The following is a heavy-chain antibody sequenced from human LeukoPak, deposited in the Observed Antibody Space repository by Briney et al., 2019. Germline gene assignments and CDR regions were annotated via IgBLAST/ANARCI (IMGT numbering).Heavy chain of an antibody. CDR3: ASTPSVGADNLYWYFDL. CDR1: GFTFSSYA. CDR2: ISGSGGST. J-gene: IGHJ2*01. V-gene: IGHV3-23*01. Sequence: GGSLRLSCGASGFTFSSYAMSWVRQAPGKGLEWVSAISGSGGSTYYADSVKGRFTISRDNSKNTLYLQMNSLRAEDTAVYYCASTPSVGADNLYWYFDLWGRGTLVTVSS. D-gene: IGHD1-26*01.